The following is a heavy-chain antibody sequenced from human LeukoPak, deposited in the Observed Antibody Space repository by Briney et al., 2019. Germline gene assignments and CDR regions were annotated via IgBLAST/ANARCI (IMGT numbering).Heavy chain of an antibody. CDR1: GGSINNYY. D-gene: IGHD2-2*01. Sequence: SETLSLTCTVSGGSINNYYWSWIRQPAGKGLEWIGRIYSSGGTNYNPSLKSRVTISVDNSNNQFSLKLSSVTAADTAVYYCARLSCSSTSCYGNYYYYYMDVWGKGTTVTVSS. CDR3: ARLSCSSTSCYGNYYYYYMDV. CDR2: IYSSGGT. J-gene: IGHJ6*03. V-gene: IGHV4-4*07.